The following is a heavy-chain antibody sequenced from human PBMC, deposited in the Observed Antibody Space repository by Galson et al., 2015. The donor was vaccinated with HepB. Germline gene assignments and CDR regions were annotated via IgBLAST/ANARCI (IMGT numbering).Heavy chain of an antibody. J-gene: IGHJ6*02. D-gene: IGHD2-2*01. CDR1: GFRFSDYY. CDR2: ISSSGDTT. CDR3: ARGGSSRNGQDV. Sequence: SLRLSCAASGFRFSDYYMTWIRQAPGKGLEWVSYISSSGDTTYYVDSVKGWFTISRDNAKNSLDLQMNSLRAEDTAVYYCARGGSSRNGQDVWGQGTTVTVSS. V-gene: IGHV3-11*01.